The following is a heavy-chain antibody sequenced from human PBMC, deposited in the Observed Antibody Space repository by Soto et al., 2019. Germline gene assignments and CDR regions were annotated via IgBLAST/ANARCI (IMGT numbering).Heavy chain of an antibody. Sequence: GGSLRLSCAASGFTFSSYAMSWVRQAPGKGLEWVSAISGSGGSTYYADSVKGRFTISRDNSKNTLYLQMNSLRAEDTAVYYWAKDRPRKLYSSSYLFDYWGQGTLVTVSS. CDR1: GFTFSSYA. CDR2: ISGSGGST. CDR3: AKDRPRKLYSSSYLFDY. V-gene: IGHV3-23*01. J-gene: IGHJ4*02. D-gene: IGHD6-13*01.